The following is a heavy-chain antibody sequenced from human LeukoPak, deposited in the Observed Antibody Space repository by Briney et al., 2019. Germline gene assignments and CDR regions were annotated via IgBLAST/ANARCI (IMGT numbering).Heavy chain of an antibody. Sequence: PGGSLRLSCAASGFTFGNFGMHWVRQAPGKGLEWMAVISYDGKVTYYADSVKGRFTISRDNSKNTLYLQMTSLRGEDTALYYCAKERDYRVSTSCDYWGQGTQVTVSS. J-gene: IGHJ4*02. CDR2: ISYDGKVT. CDR3: AKERDYRVSTSCDY. D-gene: IGHD3-10*01. CDR1: GFTFGNFG. V-gene: IGHV3-30*18.